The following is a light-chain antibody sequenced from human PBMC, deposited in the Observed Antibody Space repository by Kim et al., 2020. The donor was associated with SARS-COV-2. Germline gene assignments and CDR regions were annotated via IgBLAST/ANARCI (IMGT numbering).Light chain of an antibody. CDR3: QQYESHAYP. CDR2: KAS. J-gene: IGKJ2*01. V-gene: IGKV1-5*03. Sequence: DIQMTQSPSSLSASVGDRVTITCRASQSVCSLLAWYQQKPGKAPKLLSYKASTLEGGVPSRFSGRGSGTEFTLTINSLQPDDFATWAWQQYESHAYPLGKGNKLE. CDR1: QSVCSL.